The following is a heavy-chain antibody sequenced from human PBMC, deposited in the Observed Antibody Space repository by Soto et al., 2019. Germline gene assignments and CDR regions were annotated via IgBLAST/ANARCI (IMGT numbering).Heavy chain of an antibody. CDR1: GGSISSYY. D-gene: IGHD4-4*01. V-gene: IGHV4-59*01. Sequence: SETLSLTCTVSGGSISSYYWSWIRQPPGKGLEWIGYIYYSGSTNYNPALKSRVTISVDTSKNQFSLKLSSVTAADTAVYYCARDPRGDYSNYVGGMDVWGQGTTVTVSS. J-gene: IGHJ6*02. CDR3: ARDPRGDYSNYVGGMDV. CDR2: IYYSGST.